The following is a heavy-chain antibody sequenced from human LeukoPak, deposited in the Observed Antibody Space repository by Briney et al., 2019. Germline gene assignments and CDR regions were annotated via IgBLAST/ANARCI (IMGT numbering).Heavy chain of an antibody. CDR3: ARQSMTTVTNFDY. J-gene: IGHJ4*02. D-gene: IGHD4-17*01. V-gene: IGHV5-51*01. CDR1: GYSFTSYW. CDR2: IYPGDSDA. Sequence: GESLKISCKGSGYSFTSYWIGWVRQMPGKGLEWMGIIYPGDSDARYSPSFQGQVTISADKSISTAYLQWSSPKASDTAMYYCARQSMTTVTNFDYWGQGTLVTVSS.